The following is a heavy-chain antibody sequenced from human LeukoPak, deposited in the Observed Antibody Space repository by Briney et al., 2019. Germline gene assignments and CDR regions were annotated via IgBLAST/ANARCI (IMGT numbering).Heavy chain of an antibody. CDR3: ASGGGGDFWSGLQTYYYYGMDV. Sequence: GASVKVSCKASGYTFTSYDINWVRQATGQGLEWMGWMNPNSGNTGYAQKFQGRVTMTRNTSISTAYMELSSLRSEDTAVYYCASGGGGDFWSGLQTYYYYGMDVWGQGTTVTVSS. D-gene: IGHD3-3*01. V-gene: IGHV1-8*01. J-gene: IGHJ6*02. CDR1: GYTFTSYD. CDR2: MNPNSGNT.